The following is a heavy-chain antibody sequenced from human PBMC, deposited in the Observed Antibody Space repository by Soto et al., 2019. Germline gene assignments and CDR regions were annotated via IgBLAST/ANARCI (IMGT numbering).Heavy chain of an antibody. CDR2: IIPILGIA. J-gene: IGHJ6*03. CDR3: ARVAVPAYYYMDV. CDR1: GGTFSSYT. D-gene: IGHD2-2*01. Sequence: SVKVSCKASGGTFSSYTISWVRQAPGQGLEWMGRIIPILGIANYAQKFQGRVTITADKSTSTAYMELSSLRSEDTAVYYCARVAVPAYYYMDVWGKGTTVTVSS. V-gene: IGHV1-69*02.